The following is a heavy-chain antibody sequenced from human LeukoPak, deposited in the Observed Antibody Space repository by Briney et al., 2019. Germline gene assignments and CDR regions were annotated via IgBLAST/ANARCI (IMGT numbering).Heavy chain of an antibody. CDR2: ISVRGGTT. D-gene: IGHD2-2*01. CDR1: GFTFSDYA. V-gene: IGHV3-23*01. J-gene: IGHJ4*02. Sequence: GGSLRLSCAAAGFTFSDYAVSWVRPAPGKGLEWVSAISVRGGTTYYADSGKGPFTICRANSKNTLYLKMNRLRAEDTAMYYCAKRYCTTTSCSLFDYWGQGTLVTVSS. CDR3: AKRYCTTTSCSLFDY.